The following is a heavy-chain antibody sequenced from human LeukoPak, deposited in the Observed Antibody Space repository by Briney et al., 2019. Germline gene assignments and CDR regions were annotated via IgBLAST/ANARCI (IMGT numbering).Heavy chain of an antibody. J-gene: IGHJ4*02. D-gene: IGHD3-3*01. Sequence: GGSLRLSCAASGFTFSSYWMHWVRQAPGEGLVWVSRINSDGSNTTYADSVKGRFTISRDNAKNTLYLQMNSLRAEDTAVYYCARDFYYDFWSGYYHWGQGTLVTVSS. CDR2: INSDGSNT. CDR1: GFTFSSYW. CDR3: ARDFYYDFWSGYYH. V-gene: IGHV3-74*01.